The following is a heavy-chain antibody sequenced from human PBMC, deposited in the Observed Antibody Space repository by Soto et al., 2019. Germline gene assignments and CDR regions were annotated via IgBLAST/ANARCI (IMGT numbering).Heavy chain of an antibody. D-gene: IGHD2-15*01. CDR3: ARTGYCSGGSCYPH. V-gene: IGHV4-31*03. Sequence: SEALSLTGTVSGGSIISGGYYWSWIGQHPGKGLEWIGYIYYSGSTYYNPSLKSRVTISVDTSKNQFSLKLSSVTAADTAVYYCARTGYCSGGSCYPHWGQGTLVTVSS. J-gene: IGHJ4*02. CDR2: IYYSGST. CDR1: GGSIISGGYY.